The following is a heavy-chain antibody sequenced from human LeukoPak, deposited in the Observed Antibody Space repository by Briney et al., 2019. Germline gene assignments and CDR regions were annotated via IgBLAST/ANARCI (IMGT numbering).Heavy chain of an antibody. CDR2: INPNSGGT. J-gene: IGHJ3*02. CDR3: ARGGGGGGNAFDI. Sequence: VASVKVSCKASGYTFTGYYMHWVRQAPGQGLEWMGWINPNSGGTNYAQKFQGRVTMTRDTSISTAYMELSRLRSDDTAVYYCARGGGGGGNAFDIWGQGTMVTVSS. D-gene: IGHD3-16*01. V-gene: IGHV1-2*02. CDR1: GYTFTGYY.